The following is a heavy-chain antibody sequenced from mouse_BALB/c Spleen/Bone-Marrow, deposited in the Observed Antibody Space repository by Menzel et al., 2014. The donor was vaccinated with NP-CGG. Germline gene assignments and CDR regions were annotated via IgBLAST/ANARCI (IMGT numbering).Heavy chain of an antibody. CDR1: GFNIKDTY. J-gene: IGHJ3*01. CDR2: IDPANGNT. CDR3: AYYGNYAWFAY. Sequence: EVQGVESGAELVKPGASVKLSCTASGFNIKDTYMHWVKQRPEQGLEWIGRIDPANGNTKYDPKFQGKATITADTSSNTAYLQLSSLTSEDTAVYYCAYYGNYAWFAYWGQGTLVTVSA. V-gene: IGHV14-3*02. D-gene: IGHD2-1*01.